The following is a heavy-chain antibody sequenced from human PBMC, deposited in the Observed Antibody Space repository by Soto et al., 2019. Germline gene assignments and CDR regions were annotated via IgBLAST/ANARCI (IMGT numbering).Heavy chain of an antibody. V-gene: IGHV3-30*18. Sequence: QVQLVESGGGVVQPGRSLRLSCGASGFNFSSYGMHWVRQAPGKGLEWVAVISYDGNNKEYADSVKGRFTISRDNSKNTLYLQMNSLRAEDTAVFYCAKGLVGYVFGVQDYDVGMDVWGQGTTVTVSS. J-gene: IGHJ6*02. D-gene: IGHD1-26*01. CDR1: GFNFSSYG. CDR2: ISYDGNNK. CDR3: AKGLVGYVFGVQDYDVGMDV.